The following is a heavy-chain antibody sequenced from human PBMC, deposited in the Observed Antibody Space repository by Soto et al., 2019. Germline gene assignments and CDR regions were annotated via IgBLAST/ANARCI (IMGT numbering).Heavy chain of an antibody. CDR2: ISSSGSTI. CDR1: GFTFSSYE. D-gene: IGHD6-19*01. CDR3: ARDTAYSSGWGVYYYYGMDV. V-gene: IGHV3-48*03. Sequence: SLRLSCAAPGFTFSSYEMNWVRQAPGKGLEWVSYISSSGSTIYYADSVKGRFTISRDNAKNSLYLQMNSLRAEDTAVYYCARDTAYSSGWGVYYYYGMDVWGQGTTVTVSS. J-gene: IGHJ6*02.